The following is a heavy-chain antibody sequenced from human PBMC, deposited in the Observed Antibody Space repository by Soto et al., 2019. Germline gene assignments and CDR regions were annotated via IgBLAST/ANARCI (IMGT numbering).Heavy chain of an antibody. CDR1: GFSLSTSGMC. V-gene: IGHV2-70*11. CDR3: ARTRIQNYGSGTSAPVDY. J-gene: IGHJ4*02. CDR2: IDWDDDK. D-gene: IGHD3-10*01. Sequence: SGPTLVNPTQTLTLTCTFSGFSLSTSGMCVSWIRQPPGKALEWLARIDWDDDKYYSTSLKTRLTISKDTSKNQVVLTMTNMDPVDTATYYCARTRIQNYGSGTSAPVDYWGQGTLVTVSS.